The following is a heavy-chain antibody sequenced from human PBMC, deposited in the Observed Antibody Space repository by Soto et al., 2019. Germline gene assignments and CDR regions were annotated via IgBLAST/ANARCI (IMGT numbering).Heavy chain of an antibody. J-gene: IGHJ3*02. CDR3: ARDLRITIFGVVISDAFDI. D-gene: IGHD3-3*01. Sequence: GASVKVSCKASGYTFTSYGISWVRQAPGQGLEWMGWISAYNGNTNYAQKLQGRVTMTTDTSTSTAYMELRSMRSDDTAVYYCARDLRITIFGVVISDAFDIWGEGTIDTVSS. CDR1: GYTFTSYG. CDR2: ISAYNGNT. V-gene: IGHV1-18*01.